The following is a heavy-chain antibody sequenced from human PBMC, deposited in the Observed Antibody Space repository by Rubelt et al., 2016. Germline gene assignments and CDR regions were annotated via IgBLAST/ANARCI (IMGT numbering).Heavy chain of an antibody. D-gene: IGHD1/OR15-1a*01. V-gene: IGHV3-33*01. CDR2: IWYDGSNK. J-gene: IGHJ4*02. CDR1: GFTFSSYG. CDR3: ARDDRTSLPTDY. Sequence: GGGVVQPGRSLRLSCAASGFTFSSYGMHWVRQAPGKGLEWVAVIWYDGSNKYYADSVKGRFTISRDNSKNTLYLQMNSLRAEDTAVYYCARDDRTSLPTDYWGRGTLVTVSS.